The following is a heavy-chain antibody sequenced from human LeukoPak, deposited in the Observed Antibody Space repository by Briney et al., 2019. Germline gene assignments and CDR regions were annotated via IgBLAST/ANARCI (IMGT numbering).Heavy chain of an antibody. CDR2: ISGSGGRT. CDR1: GFTFSTYA. J-gene: IGHJ4*02. D-gene: IGHD3-10*01. Sequence: GGSLRLSCAASGFTFSTYAMSWVRQAPGKGQEWVSAISGSGGRTYYADSVKGRFTISRDNSKNTLYLQMNSLRAEDTAVYYCAKEKESSGYFDYWGQGTLVTLSS. CDR3: AKEKESSGYFDY. V-gene: IGHV3-23*01.